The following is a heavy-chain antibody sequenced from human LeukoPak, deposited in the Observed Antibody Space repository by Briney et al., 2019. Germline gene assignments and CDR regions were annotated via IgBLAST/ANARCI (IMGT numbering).Heavy chain of an antibody. CDR2: IWYDGSNK. V-gene: IGHV3-33*01. Sequence: GGSLRLSCAASGFTFSGYGMHWVRQAPGKGLEWVAVIWYDGSNKYYADSVKGRFTISRDNSKNTLYLQMNSLRAEDTAVYYCARDKDYSNYYDYYYYMDVWGKGTTVNVSS. CDR3: ARDKDYSNYYDYYYYMDV. D-gene: IGHD4-11*01. CDR1: GFTFSGYG. J-gene: IGHJ6*03.